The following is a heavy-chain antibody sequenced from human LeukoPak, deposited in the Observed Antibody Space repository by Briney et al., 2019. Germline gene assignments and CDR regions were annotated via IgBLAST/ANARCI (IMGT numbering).Heavy chain of an antibody. V-gene: IGHV3-48*03. CDR2: ISSSGSTI. Sequence: GGSLRLSCADSGFTFGVHWISWVRQAPGKGLEWVSYISSSGSTIYYADSVKGRFTISRDNAKNSLYLQMNSLRAEDTAVYYCAELGITMIGGVWGKGTTVTISS. D-gene: IGHD3-10*02. CDR3: AELGITMIGGV. CDR1: GFTFGVHW. J-gene: IGHJ6*04.